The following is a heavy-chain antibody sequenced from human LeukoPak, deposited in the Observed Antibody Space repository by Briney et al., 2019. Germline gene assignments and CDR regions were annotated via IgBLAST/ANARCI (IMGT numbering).Heavy chain of an antibody. CDR2: ISSYPTP. Sequence: GGSLRLSCAASGFAFSSYVMYWGRQAPAKGLEWVSTISSYPTPYYADSVRGRFTISRDNSKNTVHLQMNSLRAEDTAVYYCARREGGSGYSFYYWGQGTLVTVSS. J-gene: IGHJ4*02. V-gene: IGHV3-23*01. CDR3: ARREGGSGYSFYY. D-gene: IGHD3-22*01. CDR1: GFAFSSYV.